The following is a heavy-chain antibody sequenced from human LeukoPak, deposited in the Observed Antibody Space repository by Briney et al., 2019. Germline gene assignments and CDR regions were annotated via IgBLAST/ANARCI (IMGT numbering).Heavy chain of an antibody. V-gene: IGHV3-23*01. D-gene: IGHD3-22*01. CDR3: AKGTTMIVVVITSYYYYGMDV. CDR2: ISGSGGST. CDR1: GFTFSSYA. J-gene: IGHJ6*02. Sequence: GASLRLSCAASGFTFSSYAMSWVRQAPGKGLEWVLAISGSGGSTYYADSVKGRFTISRDNSKNTLYLQMNSLRAEDTAVYYCAKGTTMIVVVITSYYYYGMDVWGQGTTVTVSS.